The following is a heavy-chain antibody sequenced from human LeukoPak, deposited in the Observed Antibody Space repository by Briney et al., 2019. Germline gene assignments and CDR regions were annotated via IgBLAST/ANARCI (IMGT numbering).Heavy chain of an antibody. CDR1: GFTFSSYE. CDR2: ISSSGSTI. J-gene: IGHJ5*02. Sequence: GGSLRLSCAASGFTFSSYEMNWVRQAPGKGLEWVSYISSSGSTIYYADSVKGRFTISRDNAKNSLCLQMNSLRAEDTAVYYCARGRGDIVVVVAANWLNWFDPWGQGTLVTVSS. D-gene: IGHD2-15*01. V-gene: IGHV3-48*03. CDR3: ARGRGDIVVVVAANWLNWFDP.